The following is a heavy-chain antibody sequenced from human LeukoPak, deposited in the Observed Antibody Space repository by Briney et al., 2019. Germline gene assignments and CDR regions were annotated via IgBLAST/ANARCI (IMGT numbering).Heavy chain of an antibody. CDR1: GGSISSSSNY. CDR3: ARVRNWNYVLLFDY. J-gene: IGHJ4*02. CDR2: IYYSGST. V-gene: IGHV4-39*07. D-gene: IGHD1-7*01. Sequence: ESSETLSLTCTVSGGSISSSSNYWGWIRQPPGKGLEWIGSIYYSGSTYYNPSLKSRVTISVDTSKNQFSLKLSSVTAADTAVYYCARVRNWNYVLLFDYWGQGTLVTVSS.